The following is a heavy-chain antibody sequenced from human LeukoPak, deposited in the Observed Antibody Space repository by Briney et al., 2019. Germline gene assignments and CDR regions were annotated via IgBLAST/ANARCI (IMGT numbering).Heavy chain of an antibody. J-gene: IGHJ4*02. CDR3: ARDLGYCSGGSCYAIDY. Sequence: PGGSLRLSCAASGFTFSSYWMSWVRQAPGKGLGWVANIKQDGSEKYYVDSVKGRFTISRDNAKNSLYLQMNSLRAEDTAVYYCARDLGYCSGGSCYAIDYWGQGTLVTVSS. CDR1: GFTFSSYW. V-gene: IGHV3-7*01. D-gene: IGHD2-15*01. CDR2: IKQDGSEK.